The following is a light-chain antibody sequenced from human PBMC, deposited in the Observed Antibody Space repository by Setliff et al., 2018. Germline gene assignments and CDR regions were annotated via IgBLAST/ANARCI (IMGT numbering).Light chain of an antibody. CDR2: DVT. Sequence: QSVLTQPRSVSGSPGQSVTISCTGTSSDVGAYNYVSWYQQHPGKAPKLMIYDVTKWPSGVPDRFSGSESGNTASLTISGLQAEDEADYYCSSYADSYTLVFGGGTKVTVL. J-gene: IGLJ2*01. V-gene: IGLV2-11*01. CDR1: SSDVGAYNY. CDR3: SSYADSYTLV.